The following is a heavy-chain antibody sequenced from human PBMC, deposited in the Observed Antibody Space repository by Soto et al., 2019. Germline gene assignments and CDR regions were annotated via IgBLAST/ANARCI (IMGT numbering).Heavy chain of an antibody. CDR2: ISGSGGST. D-gene: IGHD1-7*01. Sequence: GGSLRLSCAASGFTFSSYAMSWVRQAPGKGLEWVSAISGSGGSTYYADSVKGRFTISRDNSKNTLYLQMNSLRAEDTAVYYCAKDRRPNSGTRLSYIDVWGKGTTVTVSS. J-gene: IGHJ6*03. V-gene: IGHV3-23*01. CDR1: GFTFSSYA. CDR3: AKDRRPNSGTRLSYIDV.